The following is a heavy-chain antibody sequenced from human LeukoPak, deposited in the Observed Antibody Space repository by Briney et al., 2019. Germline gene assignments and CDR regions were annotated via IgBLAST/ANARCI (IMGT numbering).Heavy chain of an antibody. CDR1: GGSISSYY. D-gene: IGHD6-6*01. V-gene: IGHV4-59*01. CDR2: IYYSGRT. Sequence: PSQTLSLTCTGPGGSISSYYWSWIRQPPGKVLEWIGYIYYSGRTNYNPSLKSRVTISVDTSKNQFSLKLSSVTAADTAVYYCAREYSSSSAFDYWGQGTLVTVSS. J-gene: IGHJ4*02. CDR3: AREYSSSSAFDY.